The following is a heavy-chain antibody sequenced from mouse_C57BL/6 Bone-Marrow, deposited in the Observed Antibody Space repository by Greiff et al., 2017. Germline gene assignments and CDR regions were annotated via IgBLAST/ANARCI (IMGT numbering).Heavy chain of an antibody. J-gene: IGHJ1*03. D-gene: IGHD1-1*01. V-gene: IGHV1-81*01. Sequence: VKLMESGAELARPGASVKLSCKASGYTFTSYGISWVKQRTGQGLEWIGEIYPRSGNTYYNEKFKGKATLTADKSSSTAYMELRSLTSEDSAVYFCAKIPYYYGSSYGYFDVWGTGTTVTVSS. CDR3: AKIPYYYGSSYGYFDV. CDR2: IYPRSGNT. CDR1: GYTFTSYG.